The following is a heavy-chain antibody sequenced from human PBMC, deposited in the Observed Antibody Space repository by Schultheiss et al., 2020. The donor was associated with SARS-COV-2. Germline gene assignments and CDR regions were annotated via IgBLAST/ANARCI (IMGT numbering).Heavy chain of an antibody. V-gene: IGHV4-31*03. Sequence: SQTLSLTCTVSGGSISSGGYYWSWIRQHPGKGLEWIGYIYYSGSTYYNPSLKSRVTISVDTSKNQFSLKLSSVTAADTAVYYCAREAPGYDSSGYPPRYFDYWGQGTLVTVSS. CDR2: IYYSGST. J-gene: IGHJ4*02. D-gene: IGHD3-22*01. CDR3: AREAPGYDSSGYPPRYFDY. CDR1: GGSISSGGYY.